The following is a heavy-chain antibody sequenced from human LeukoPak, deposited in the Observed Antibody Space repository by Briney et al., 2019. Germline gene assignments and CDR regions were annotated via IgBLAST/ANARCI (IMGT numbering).Heavy chain of an antibody. D-gene: IGHD3-10*01. V-gene: IGHV1-69*06. CDR2: IIPIFGTA. CDR1: GGTFSSYA. J-gene: IGHJ6*03. Sequence: SVKVSCKASGGTFSSYAISWVRQAPGQGLEWMGGIIPIFGTANYAQKFQGRVTITADKSTSTAYMELSSLRSEDTAVYYCARAGRFGELLSYYYYMDVWGKGTTVTVSS. CDR3: ARAGRFGELLSYYYYMDV.